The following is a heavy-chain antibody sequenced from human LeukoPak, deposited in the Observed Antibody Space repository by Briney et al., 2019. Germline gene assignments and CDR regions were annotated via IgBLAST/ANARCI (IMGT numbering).Heavy chain of an antibody. CDR1: GGSISSGGYS. CDR3: ARGHWLLGSGMDV. D-gene: IGHD3-22*01. CDR2: IYHSGST. Sequence: SETLSLTCAVSGGSISSGGYSWSWIRHPPGKGLERFGYIYHSGSTYYNPSLKSRVTISVDRSKNQFSLKLSSVTAADTAVYYCARGHWLLGSGMDVWGQGTTVTVSS. V-gene: IGHV4-30-2*01. J-gene: IGHJ6*02.